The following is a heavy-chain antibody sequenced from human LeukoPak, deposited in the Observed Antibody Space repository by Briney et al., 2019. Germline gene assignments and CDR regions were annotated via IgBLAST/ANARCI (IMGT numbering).Heavy chain of an antibody. Sequence: PSETLSLTCAVYGGSFSGYYWSWIRQPPGKGLEWIGEVNHSGSTNYNPSLKSRVTISVDTSKNHFSLKLNSVTAADTAVYYCARVRDAYTLHYWGQGTLVTVSS. D-gene: IGHD2-2*01. CDR3: ARVRDAYTLHY. J-gene: IGHJ4*02. CDR2: VNHSGST. CDR1: GGSFSGYY. V-gene: IGHV4-34*01.